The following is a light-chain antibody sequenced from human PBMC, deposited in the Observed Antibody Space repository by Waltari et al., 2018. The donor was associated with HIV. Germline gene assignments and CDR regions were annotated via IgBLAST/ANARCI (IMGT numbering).Light chain of an antibody. J-gene: IGLJ1*01. V-gene: IGLV1-47*01. CDR2: KNI. CDR3: VGWDASLSAYV. Sequence: QSVLTQPPSASGTPGQRVTISCSGSSSNIGIDNVYWYQQLPGTTPKLLIYKNIQRPSGVPDRFAGSKSGTSAYLAISGLRSEDEADYYCVGWDASLSAYVFGAGTKVTVL. CDR1: SSNIGIDN.